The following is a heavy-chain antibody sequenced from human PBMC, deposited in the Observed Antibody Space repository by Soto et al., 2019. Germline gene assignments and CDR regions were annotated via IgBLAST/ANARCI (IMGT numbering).Heavy chain of an antibody. CDR2: SYDSVNT. J-gene: IGHJ4*02. Sequence: SETLSLTCTVSGDSLSSGGHYWRWIRQHPGKGLEWIRHSYDSVNTYYSPSLRSRVTISADMSKNQFSLSLRSVTAADTAVYYCARVDHRGYFAILTDYWGQGTLVTVSS. CDR1: GDSLSSGGHY. CDR3: ARVDHRGYFAILTDY. V-gene: IGHV4-31*03. D-gene: IGHD3-9*01.